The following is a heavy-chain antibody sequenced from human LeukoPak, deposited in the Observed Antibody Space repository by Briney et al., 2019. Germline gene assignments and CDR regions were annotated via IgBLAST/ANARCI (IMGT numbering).Heavy chain of an antibody. Sequence: GGSLRLSCAASGFTFSSYGMHWVRQAPGKGLEWVTFIRYDGNNKYYADSVKGRFTISRDNSKNTLYLQMNSLRAEDTAVYYCAKGRYYNILTGYYVRRGLDYWGQGTLVTVSS. CDR1: GFTFSSYG. D-gene: IGHD3-9*01. J-gene: IGHJ4*02. CDR3: AKGRYYNILTGYYVRRGLDY. CDR2: IRYDGNNK. V-gene: IGHV3-30*02.